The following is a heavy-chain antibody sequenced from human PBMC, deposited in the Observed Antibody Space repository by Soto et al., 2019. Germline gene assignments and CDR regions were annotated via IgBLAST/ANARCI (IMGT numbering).Heavy chain of an antibody. V-gene: IGHV3-23*01. Sequence: PGGSMRLSCAASGFTFSRYAMSWVRQAPGKGLDWVSAISGSGHSTYYTDSVKGRFTISRDNSKNTLFLQMNSLTAEDTAVYYCAKDGSTTWNYYFDSWGQGILVTVPQ. CDR3: AKDGSTTWNYYFDS. D-gene: IGHD2-2*01. CDR1: GFTFSRYA. J-gene: IGHJ4*02. CDR2: ISGSGHST.